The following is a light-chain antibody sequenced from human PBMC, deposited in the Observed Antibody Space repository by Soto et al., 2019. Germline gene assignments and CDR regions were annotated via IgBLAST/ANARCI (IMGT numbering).Light chain of an antibody. V-gene: IGKV3-20*01. CDR1: QSVSSSY. Sequence: EIVLTQSPGTLSLSPGERATLSCRASQSVSSSYLAWYQQKPGQAPRLLIYGASSMATGIPDRFSGSGSGTDFTITISRLEPEDFAVYYCQQYGSSPPITFGPGTKVDIK. J-gene: IGKJ3*01. CDR2: GAS. CDR3: QQYGSSPPIT.